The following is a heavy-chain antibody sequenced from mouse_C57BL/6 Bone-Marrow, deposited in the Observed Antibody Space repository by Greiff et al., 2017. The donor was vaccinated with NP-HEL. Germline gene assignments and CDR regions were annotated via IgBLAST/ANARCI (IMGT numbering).Heavy chain of an antibody. V-gene: IGHV5-4*03. J-gene: IGHJ2*01. Sequence: EVMLVESGGGLVKPGGSLKLSCAASGFTFSSYAMSWVRQTPEKRLEWVATISDGGSYTYYPDNVKGRFTISRDNAKNNLYLQMSHLKSGDTAMYYCARNYYGYYFDYWGQGTTLTVSS. CDR3: ARNYYGYYFDY. D-gene: IGHD1-1*01. CDR2: ISDGGSYT. CDR1: GFTFSSYA.